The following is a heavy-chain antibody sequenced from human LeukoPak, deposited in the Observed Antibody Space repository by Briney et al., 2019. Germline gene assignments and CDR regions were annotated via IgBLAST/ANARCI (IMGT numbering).Heavy chain of an antibody. V-gene: IGHV4-34*01. CDR1: GGSFSGYY. CDR2: INHSGST. D-gene: IGHD3-22*01. CDR3: ARGQRITMTD. J-gene: IGHJ4*02. Sequence: SETLSLTCAVYGGSFSGYYWSWIRQPPGKGLEWIGEINHSGSTNYNPSLKSRVAISVDTSRNQFSLRLSSVTAADTAVHYCARGQRITMTDWGQGTLVTVSS.